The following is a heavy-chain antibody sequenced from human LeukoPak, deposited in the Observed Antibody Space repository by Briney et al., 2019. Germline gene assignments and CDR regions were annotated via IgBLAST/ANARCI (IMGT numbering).Heavy chain of an antibody. Sequence: GRSLRLSCAASGFTFDDYAMHWVRQAPGKGLEWVSGISWNNGSIGYADSVKGRFTISRDNAKNSLYLQMNSLRAEDMALYYCAKESIAAAGSFDYWGQGTLVTVSS. CDR3: AKESIAAAGSFDY. CDR2: ISWNNGSI. V-gene: IGHV3-9*03. CDR1: GFTFDDYA. J-gene: IGHJ4*02. D-gene: IGHD6-13*01.